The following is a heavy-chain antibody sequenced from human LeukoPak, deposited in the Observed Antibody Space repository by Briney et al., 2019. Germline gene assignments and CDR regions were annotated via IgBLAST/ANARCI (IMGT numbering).Heavy chain of an antibody. D-gene: IGHD3-10*01. CDR1: GITLSNYG. CDR2: ISGSGGGT. Sequence: GGSLRLSCAVSGITLSNYGMSWVRQAPGKGLEWVAGISGSGGGTNYADSVKGRFTISRDSLKNTLYLQLSSLRAEDTAMYFCAKRGVVVRVFLVGFHKEAYYFDSWGQGALVTVSS. V-gene: IGHV3-23*01. J-gene: IGHJ4*02. CDR3: AKRGVVVRVFLVGFHKEAYYFDS.